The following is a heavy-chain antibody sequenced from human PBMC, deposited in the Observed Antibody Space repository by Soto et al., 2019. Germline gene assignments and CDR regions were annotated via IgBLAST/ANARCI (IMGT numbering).Heavy chain of an antibody. J-gene: IGHJ4*02. D-gene: IGHD3-3*01. V-gene: IGHV1-69*13. CDR2: IIAIFGTA. CDR1: GATFSSYA. CDR3: ARDTSGYYPWYCFDY. Sequence: SVKVSCKASGATFSSYAISWVRQAPGQGLEWMGGIIAIFGTANYAQKFQGRVTITADESTSTAYMELSSLRSEDTAVYYCARDTSGYYPWYCFDYWGQGNLVTVSS.